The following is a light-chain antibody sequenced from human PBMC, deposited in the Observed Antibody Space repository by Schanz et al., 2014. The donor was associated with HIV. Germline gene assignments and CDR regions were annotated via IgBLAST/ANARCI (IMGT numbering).Light chain of an antibody. V-gene: IGKV3-15*01. CDR2: DAS. CDR3: QQYSDWPPST. Sequence: ETLMTQSPATLSVSPGERATLSCRASQTVNIHLAWYQQKPGQAPRLLIYDASTRATGLPARFSASGSGTEFTLTISSLQSEDFALYYCQQYSDWPPSTFGQGTKVEIK. J-gene: IGKJ2*01. CDR1: QTVNIH.